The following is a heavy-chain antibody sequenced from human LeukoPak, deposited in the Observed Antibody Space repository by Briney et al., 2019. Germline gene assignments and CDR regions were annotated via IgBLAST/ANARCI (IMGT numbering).Heavy chain of an antibody. CDR2: INHSGTT. Sequence: SETLSLTCAVYGVSFSGYYWNWIRQSPGKGLEWIGEINHSGTTNYIASLKSRVTISVDTSKKQFSLKLSSVTAADTAVYYCARFPCSGDSCYSGIRAFDIWGQGTMVTVSS. J-gene: IGHJ3*02. V-gene: IGHV4-34*01. D-gene: IGHD2-15*01. CDR1: GVSFSGYY. CDR3: ARFPCSGDSCYSGIRAFDI.